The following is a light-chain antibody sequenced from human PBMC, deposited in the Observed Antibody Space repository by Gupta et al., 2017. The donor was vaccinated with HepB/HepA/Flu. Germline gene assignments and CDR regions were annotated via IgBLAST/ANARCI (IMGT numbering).Light chain of an antibody. V-gene: IGLV2-14*01. Sequence: QSALTQPAPVSGSPGQSITISCSGTSSDVGAYDHVSWYQHHPGKAPKLMMYGVNNRPSGVSDRFSGSKSGNTASLSISGLQAEDEADYFCNSYRGRSTVIFGGGTKLTVL. CDR2: GVN. J-gene: IGLJ2*01. CDR1: SSDVGAYDH. CDR3: NSYRGRSTVI.